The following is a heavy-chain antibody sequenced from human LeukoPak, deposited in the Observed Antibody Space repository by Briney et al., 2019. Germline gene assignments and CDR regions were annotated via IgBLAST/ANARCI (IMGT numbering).Heavy chain of an antibody. CDR2: ISSSGST. Sequence: SETLSLTCTVSGGSISRYYWSWIRQPPGKGLEWIGRISSSGSTTYNPSLKSRVTISVDTSKNQFSLKLSSVTAADTAVYFCARGPYSYDSSGAFDIWGQGTMVTVSS. CDR3: ARGPYSYDSSGAFDI. CDR1: GGSISRYY. J-gene: IGHJ3*02. V-gene: IGHV4-4*08. D-gene: IGHD3-22*01.